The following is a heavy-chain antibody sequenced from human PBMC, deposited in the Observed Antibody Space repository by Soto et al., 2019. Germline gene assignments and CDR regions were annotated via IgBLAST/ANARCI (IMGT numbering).Heavy chain of an antibody. CDR1: GCTFSSYA. Sequence: GGSLRLSCAASGCTFSSYAMSWVRQAPGKGLEWVSSISGSGGSTYYADSVKGRFTISRDNSKNTLYLRMDSLRAEDTAVYYCAKDGSYYDFDYWGQGTLVTVSS. CDR2: ISGSGGST. J-gene: IGHJ4*02. CDR3: AKDGSYYDFDY. D-gene: IGHD3-3*01. V-gene: IGHV3-23*01.